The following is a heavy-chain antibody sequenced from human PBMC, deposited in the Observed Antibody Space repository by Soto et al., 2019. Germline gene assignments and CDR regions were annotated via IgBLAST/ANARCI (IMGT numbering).Heavy chain of an antibody. Sequence: PSETLSLTCPFSGGPVTSGHWWSWVRQPPGKGLEWIGEIHHSGSTNYNPSLKSRVTISVDNSKNQFSLSLTSVTAADTAVYYCARKAAYNKDYWGQGTLVTVS. CDR2: IHHSGST. CDR3: ARKAAYNKDY. J-gene: IGHJ4*02. V-gene: IGHV4-4*02. D-gene: IGHD1-20*01. CDR1: GGPVTSGHW.